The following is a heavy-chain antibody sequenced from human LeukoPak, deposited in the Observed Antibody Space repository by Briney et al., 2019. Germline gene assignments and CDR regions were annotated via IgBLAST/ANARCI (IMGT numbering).Heavy chain of an antibody. J-gene: IGHJ4*02. Sequence: SGGSLRLSCAASGFTVSSNYMSWVRQAPGKGLEWVSVIYSGGSTYYADSVKGRFTISRDNSKNTLYLQMNSLRAEDTAVYYCAMSRDGYNQAFDYWGQGTLVTVSS. CDR1: GFTVSSNY. CDR2: IYSGGST. CDR3: AMSRDGYNQAFDY. D-gene: IGHD5-24*01. V-gene: IGHV3-66*01.